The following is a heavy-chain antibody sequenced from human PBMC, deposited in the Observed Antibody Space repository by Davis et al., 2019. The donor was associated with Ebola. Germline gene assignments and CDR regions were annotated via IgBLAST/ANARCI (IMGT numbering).Heavy chain of an antibody. CDR3: ARDRPAAIRSVNWFDP. V-gene: IGHV1-2*02. CDR2: INPNSGGT. D-gene: IGHD2-2*02. Sequence: ASVKVCCKASGYTFTGYYMHWVRQAPGQGLEWMGWINPNSGGTNYAQKFQGRVTMTRDTSISTAYMELSRLRSDDTAVYYCARDRPAAIRSVNWFDPWGQGTLVTVSS. CDR1: GYTFTGYY. J-gene: IGHJ5*02.